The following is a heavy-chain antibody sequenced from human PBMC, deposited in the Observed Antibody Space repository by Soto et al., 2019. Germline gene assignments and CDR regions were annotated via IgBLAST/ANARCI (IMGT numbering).Heavy chain of an antibody. Sequence: QVQLQESGPGLVKPSQTLSLTCTVTGGSINSGSYYWSWIRRHPGKGLEWIGNINYSGSTYYNPSLRGRVLMSVDASQNRFFIKLTAVTDEATAISYCARDPLMGQYFGSWGQGTLVTVSS. V-gene: IGHV4-31*03. J-gene: IGHJ4*02. CDR2: INYSGST. CDR1: GGSINSGSYY. D-gene: IGHD3-16*01. CDR3: ARDPLMGQYFGS.